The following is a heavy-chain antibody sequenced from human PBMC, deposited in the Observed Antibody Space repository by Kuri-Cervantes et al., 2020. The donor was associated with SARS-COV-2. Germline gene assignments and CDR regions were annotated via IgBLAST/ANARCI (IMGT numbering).Heavy chain of an antibody. CDR2: IYYSGST. J-gene: IGHJ4*02. D-gene: IGHD3-9*01. CDR3: ARDVTGDFDY. Sequence: SETLSLTCTVSGGSISSYYWSWIRQPPGKGLEWIGYIYYSGSTNCNPSLKSRVTISVDTSKNQFSLKLSSVTAADTAVYYCARDVTGDFDYWGQGTLVTVSS. CDR1: GGSISSYY. V-gene: IGHV4-59*01.